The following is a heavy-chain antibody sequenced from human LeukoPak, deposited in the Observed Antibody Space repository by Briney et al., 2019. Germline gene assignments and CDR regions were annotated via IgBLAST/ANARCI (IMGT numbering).Heavy chain of an antibody. CDR3: ARGLYYYGSGSYYKPLWRFDP. J-gene: IGHJ5*02. CDR2: VNHSGST. D-gene: IGHD3-10*01. V-gene: IGHV4-34*01. Sequence: SETLSLTCAVYGVSFSGYYWSWIRQPPGKGLEWIGEVNHSGSTNYNPSLKSRVTISVDTSKNQFSLKLSSVTAADTAVYYCARGLYYYGSGSYYKPLWRFDPWGQGTLVTVSS. CDR1: GVSFSGYY.